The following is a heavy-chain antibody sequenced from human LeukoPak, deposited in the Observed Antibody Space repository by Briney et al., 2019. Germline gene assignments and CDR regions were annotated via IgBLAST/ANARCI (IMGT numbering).Heavy chain of an antibody. D-gene: IGHD2-2*03. J-gene: IGHJ4*02. Sequence: GASVKLTLSSAAYTFTVYYNYMIWLAPGQGLEWMGWVNPKSGGTNYAQKFQGRVTMTRDTSISTAYLEVRRLRSDDTAVYYCASSNVFVLDAFDYWGQGTLVTVSS. CDR1: AYTFTVYY. CDR3: ASSNVFVLDAFDY. V-gene: IGHV1-2*02. CDR2: VNPKSGGT.